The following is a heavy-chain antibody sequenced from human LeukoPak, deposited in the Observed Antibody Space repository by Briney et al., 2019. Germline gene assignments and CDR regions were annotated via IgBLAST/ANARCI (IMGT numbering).Heavy chain of an antibody. D-gene: IGHD4-17*01. CDR3: AGVGTHYGQRAENDVFII. J-gene: IGHJ3*02. CDR1: GYTFTSYG. V-gene: IGHV1-18*01. CDR2: ISAYNGNT. Sequence: ASVKVSCKASGYTFTSYGISWVRQAPGQGLEWMGWISAYNGNTNYAQKLQGRVTMTTDTSTSTAYMELRSLRSDDTAVYYCAGVGTHYGQRAENDVFIIWGKGKRFPVFS.